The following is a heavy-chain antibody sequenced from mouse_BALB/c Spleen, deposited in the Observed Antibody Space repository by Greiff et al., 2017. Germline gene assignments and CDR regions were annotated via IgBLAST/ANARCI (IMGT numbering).Heavy chain of an antibody. D-gene: IGHD2-1*01. V-gene: IGHV5-6-3*01. CDR2: INSNGGST. J-gene: IGHJ4*01. CDR1: GFTFSSYG. CDR3: ARRRGNYYAMDY. Sequence: EVHLVESGGGLVQPGGSLKLSCAASGFTFSSYGMSWVRQTPDKRLELVATINSNGGSTYYPDSVKGRFTISRDNAKNTLYLQMSSLKSEDTAMYYCARRRGNYYAMDYWGQGTSVTVSS.